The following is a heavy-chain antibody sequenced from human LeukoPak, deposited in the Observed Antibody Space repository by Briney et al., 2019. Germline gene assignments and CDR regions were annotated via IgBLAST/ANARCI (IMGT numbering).Heavy chain of an antibody. CDR3: ARDSVAGYAFDI. D-gene: IGHD6-19*01. Sequence: SETLSLTCAVYGGSLSGYYWTWVRQPPGKGLEWIGEIKQSERTNYNPSLKSRVTISIDTSKNQFSLKLTSVTAADTAVYFCARDSVAGYAFDIWGRGTMVTVSS. CDR2: IKQSERT. CDR1: GGSLSGYY. V-gene: IGHV4-34*01. J-gene: IGHJ3*02.